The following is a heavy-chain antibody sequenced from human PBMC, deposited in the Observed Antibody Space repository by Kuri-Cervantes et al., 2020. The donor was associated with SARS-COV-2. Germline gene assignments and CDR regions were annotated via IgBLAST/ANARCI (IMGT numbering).Heavy chain of an antibody. CDR3: AKGDLGVTIFGVGVFDI. J-gene: IGHJ3*02. CDR2: INPNSGGT. Sequence: ASVKVSCKASGYTFTGYYMHWVRQAPGQGLEWMGWINPNSGGTNYAQKFQGRVTMTRDTSISTAYMELSRLRSDDTAVYYCAKGDLGVTIFGVGVFDIWGQGTMVTVSS. CDR1: GYTFTGYY. D-gene: IGHD3-3*01. V-gene: IGHV1-2*02.